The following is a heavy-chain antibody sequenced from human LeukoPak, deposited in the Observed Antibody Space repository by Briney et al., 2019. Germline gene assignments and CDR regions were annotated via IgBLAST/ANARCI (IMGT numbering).Heavy chain of an antibody. Sequence: GASVKVSCKASGYTFTSYGISWVRQAPGQGLEWMGGIIPNFGTANYAQKFQGRVTITADESTSTAYMELSSLRSEDTAVYYCARYYGSGSLGGSYFDYWGQGTPVTVSS. CDR1: GYTFTSYG. CDR2: IIPNFGTA. J-gene: IGHJ4*02. CDR3: ARYYGSGSLGGSYFDY. D-gene: IGHD3-10*01. V-gene: IGHV1-69*13.